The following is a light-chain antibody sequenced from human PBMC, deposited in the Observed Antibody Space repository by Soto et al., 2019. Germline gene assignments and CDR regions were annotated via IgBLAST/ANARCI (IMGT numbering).Light chain of an antibody. CDR2: AAS. V-gene: IGKV1-9*01. CDR3: QQLKAYPPT. CDR1: QGISSS. J-gene: IGKJ1*01. Sequence: SHLTKSKSSLSASVGARVTVTCRASQGISSSLAWYQQKPGKAPKLLIYAASTLQSGVPSRFSGSGSATDFTLTISCLQPEDFATYYCQQLKAYPPTFGQGTKVDIK.